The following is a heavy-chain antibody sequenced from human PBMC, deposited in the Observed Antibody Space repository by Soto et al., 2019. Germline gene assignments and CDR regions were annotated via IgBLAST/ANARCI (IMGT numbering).Heavy chain of an antibody. Sequence: EVQVVETGGGLIQPGGSLRLSCAVSGFSVSHNYMTWVRQAPVKGLDWVSVIYRDGRAYYANSVKGRFTPSRDTSKNMVYLQMNSLRVEDTAVYYCARDTENTGGGLDVWGQGAMVTVSS. J-gene: IGHJ3*01. V-gene: IGHV3-53*02. CDR2: IYRDGRA. D-gene: IGHD2-8*02. CDR1: GFSVSHNY. CDR3: ARDTENTGGGLDV.